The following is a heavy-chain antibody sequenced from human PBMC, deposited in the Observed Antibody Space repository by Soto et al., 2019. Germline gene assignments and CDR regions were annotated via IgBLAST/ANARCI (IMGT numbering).Heavy chain of an antibody. J-gene: IGHJ6*02. D-gene: IGHD3-3*01. CDR2: ISGSGGST. V-gene: IGHV3-23*01. Sequence: GGSLRLSCAASGFTFSSYAMSWVRQAPGKGLEWVSAISGSGGSTYYADSVKGRFTISRDNSKNTLYLQMNSLRAEDTAVYYCARDPSTIFGVVFTEYYYYYGMDVWGQGTTVTVSS. CDR1: GFTFSSYA. CDR3: ARDPSTIFGVVFTEYYYYYGMDV.